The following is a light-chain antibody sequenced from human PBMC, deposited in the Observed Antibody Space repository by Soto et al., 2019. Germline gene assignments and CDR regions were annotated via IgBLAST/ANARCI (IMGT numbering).Light chain of an antibody. CDR1: QSVSSSY. CDR2: NVS. J-gene: IGKJ1*01. V-gene: IGKV3-11*01. Sequence: EIVLTQSQGTLSLSPGERTTLSCRASQSVSSSYLAWYQQKPGQAPRLLIYNVSNRATGIPARFSGSGSGTDFTLTISSLEPEDFAVYYCQQRSDWPTFGQGTKVDIK. CDR3: QQRSDWPT.